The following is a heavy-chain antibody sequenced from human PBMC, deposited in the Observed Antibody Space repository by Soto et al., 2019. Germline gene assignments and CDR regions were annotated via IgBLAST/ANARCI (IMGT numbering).Heavy chain of an antibody. J-gene: IGHJ4*02. CDR2: IDYSGST. CDR1: GGSVNSGDYY. CDR3: ARDVSDSGWLDC. Sequence: PSETLSLTCTVSGGSVNSGDYYWNWIRQPPGKGLEWIGYIDYSGSTSYNPSLKSRVTLSIDTSKNQFSLKLSSVTAADTAVYYCARDVSDSGWLDCWGQGTLVTVSS. V-gene: IGHV4-30-4*01. D-gene: IGHD5-12*01.